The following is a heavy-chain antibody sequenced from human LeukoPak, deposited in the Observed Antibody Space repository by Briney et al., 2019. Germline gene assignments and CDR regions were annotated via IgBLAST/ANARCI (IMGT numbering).Heavy chain of an antibody. V-gene: IGHV3-48*01. D-gene: IGHD5-18*01. CDR1: GFTFSSSS. CDR3: ASGTYGYGLAY. J-gene: IGHJ4*02. CDR2: ISSSSTII. Sequence: GGSLRLSCAASGFTFSSSSMNWVRQAPGKGLEWGSYISSSSTIIYYADSVKCRFTISRDNAKNSLYLQMNSLRAEDTAVYYCASGTYGYGLAYWGQGTLVTVSS.